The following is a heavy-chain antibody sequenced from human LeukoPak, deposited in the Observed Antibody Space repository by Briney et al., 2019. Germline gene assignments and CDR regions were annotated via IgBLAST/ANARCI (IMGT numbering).Heavy chain of an antibody. J-gene: IGHJ3*02. V-gene: IGHV1-2*06. CDR1: GYTFTGYY. CDR2: INPNSGGT. CDR3: ARGSGSYQDLDAFDI. D-gene: IGHD1-26*01. Sequence: ASVKVSCKASGYTFTGYYMHWVRQAPGQGLEWMGRINPNSGGTNYAQKFQGRVTMTRDTSISTAYMELSRLRSDDTAVYYCARGSGSYQDLDAFDIWGQGTTVTVSS.